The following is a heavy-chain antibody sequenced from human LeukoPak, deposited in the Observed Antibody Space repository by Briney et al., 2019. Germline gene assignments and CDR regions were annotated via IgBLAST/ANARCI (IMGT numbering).Heavy chain of an antibody. CDR3: ARDPYCSSTSCPSDAFDI. V-gene: IGHV3-30*19. CDR1: GFTFSSYG. J-gene: IGHJ3*02. Sequence: PGGSLRLSCAASGFTFSSYGMHWVRQAPGKGLEWVAVISNDGSNKYYADSVKGRFTISRDNSKNTLYLQMNSLRAEDTAVYYCARDPYCSSTSCPSDAFDIWGQGTMVTVSS. D-gene: IGHD2-2*01. CDR2: ISNDGSNK.